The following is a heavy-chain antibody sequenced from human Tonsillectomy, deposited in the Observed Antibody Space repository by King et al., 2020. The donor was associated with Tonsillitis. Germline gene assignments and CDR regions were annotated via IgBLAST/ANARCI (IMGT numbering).Heavy chain of an antibody. CDR3: TRRRIEMSARHFDY. CDR2: INPNTGGT. D-gene: IGHD5-24*01. CDR1: GYTFTGYY. V-gene: IGHV1-2*02. J-gene: IGHJ4*02. Sequence: QLVQSGAEEKKPGASVKVSCKASGYTFTGYYMHWVRQAPGQGLEWMGWINPNTGGTYYAQKFQGRVTMTTDTSISTAYMELSRLTSDDTAVYYWTRRRIEMSARHFDYWGQGTLVTVSS.